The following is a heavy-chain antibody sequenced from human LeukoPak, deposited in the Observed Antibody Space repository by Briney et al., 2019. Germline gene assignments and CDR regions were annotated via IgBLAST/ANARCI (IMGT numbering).Heavy chain of an antibody. D-gene: IGHD2-15*01. J-gene: IGHJ5*02. CDR3: ARTLGYCSGGSCPNWFDP. Sequence: GGSLRLSCAASGFTFSSYSMNWVRQAPGKGLEWVSYISSSSSTIYYADSVKGRFTISRDNAKNSLYLQMNSLRAEDTAVYYCARTLGYCSGGSCPNWFDPWGQGTLVTVSS. CDR1: GFTFSSYS. V-gene: IGHV3-48*01. CDR2: ISSSSSTI.